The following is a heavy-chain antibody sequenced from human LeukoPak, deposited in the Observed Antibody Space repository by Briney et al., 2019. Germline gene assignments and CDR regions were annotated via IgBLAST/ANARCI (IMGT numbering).Heavy chain of an antibody. CDR2: IWYDGGNK. CDR3: ARAGSSGYLDY. Sequence: GGSLRLSCAASGFTFSSYGMHWVRQAPGKGLEWVAVIWYDGGNKYYADSVKGRFTISRDNSKNTLYLQMNSLRAEDTAVYYCARAGSSGYLDYWGQGTLVTVSS. CDR1: GFTFSSYG. J-gene: IGHJ4*02. D-gene: IGHD3-22*01. V-gene: IGHV3-33*01.